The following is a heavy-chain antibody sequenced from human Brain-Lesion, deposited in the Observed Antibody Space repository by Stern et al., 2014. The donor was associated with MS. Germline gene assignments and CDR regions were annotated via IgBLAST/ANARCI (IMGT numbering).Heavy chain of an antibody. Sequence: EVQLLESGGDLVQPGRSLRLSCAAFGFTFDDYAMHWVRQAPGQGLEWVAGISWNSGTIGYADSVKGRFTTSRDNAYSSLYLQMNSLRPEDTALYYCARDITGSSAYFAYWGQGTLVTVSS. CDR1: GFTFDDYA. CDR3: ARDITGSSAYFAY. CDR2: ISWNSGTI. J-gene: IGHJ4*02. D-gene: IGHD1-14*01. V-gene: IGHV3-9*01.